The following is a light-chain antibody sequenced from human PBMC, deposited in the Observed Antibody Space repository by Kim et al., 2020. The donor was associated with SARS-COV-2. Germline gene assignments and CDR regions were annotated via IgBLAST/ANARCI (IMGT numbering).Light chain of an antibody. J-gene: IGKJ5*01. Sequence: SLGERITIPCRASQYISDYVSWYQHKPEKAPNLLIYTASNLQTGVPVRFSGSGSGTDFTLTISGLQPEDLGTYYCQQTFKIPITSGQGTRLEIK. CDR2: TAS. CDR1: QYISDY. CDR3: QQTFKIPIT. V-gene: IGKV1-39*01.